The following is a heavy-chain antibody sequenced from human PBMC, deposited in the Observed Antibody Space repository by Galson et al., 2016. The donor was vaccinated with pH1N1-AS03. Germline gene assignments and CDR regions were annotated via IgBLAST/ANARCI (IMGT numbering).Heavy chain of an antibody. V-gene: IGHV5-51*01. Sequence: QSGAEVKKPGESLKISCQGSGYSFTNYWIGWVRQMPGKGLEWMGIIYLDDSDTRYSPSFQGQVTISADKSISTACLQWSSLKASDTAMYYCARLTLSSGWPCDYWGQGTLVTVSS. CDR1: GYSFTNYW. CDR3: ARLTLSSGWPCDY. CDR2: IYLDDSDT. D-gene: IGHD6-19*01. J-gene: IGHJ4*01.